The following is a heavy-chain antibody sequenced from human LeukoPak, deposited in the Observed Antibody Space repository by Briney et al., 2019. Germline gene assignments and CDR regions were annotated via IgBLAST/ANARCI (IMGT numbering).Heavy chain of an antibody. J-gene: IGHJ4*02. V-gene: IGHV3-30*18. CDR2: ISYDGSNK. CDR3: AKPYGDYAPFDY. D-gene: IGHD4-17*01. Sequence: PGGSLRLSCAASGFTFSSYGMHWVRQAPGKGLEWVAVISYDGSNKYYADSVKGRFTISRDNSKNTLYLQMNSLRAEDTAVYYCAKPYGDYAPFDYWGQGTLVTVSS. CDR1: GFTFSSYG.